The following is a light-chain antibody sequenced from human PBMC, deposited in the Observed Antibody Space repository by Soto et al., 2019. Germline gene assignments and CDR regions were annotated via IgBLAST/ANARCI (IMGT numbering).Light chain of an antibody. CDR2: KAS. V-gene: IGKV1-5*03. J-gene: IGKJ2*01. CDR1: QSISDW. Sequence: DIQMTQSPSTLSASVGDRVTITCRASQSISDWLAWYQQRPGKAPKLLIYKASRLESWVPSRFSASGSGTEFTLTITSLQPDDFATYYCQQYDSDLFPFGQGTKLESK. CDR3: QQYDSDLFP.